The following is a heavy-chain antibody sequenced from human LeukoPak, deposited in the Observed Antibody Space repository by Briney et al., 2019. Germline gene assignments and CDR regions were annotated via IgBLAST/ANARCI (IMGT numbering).Heavy chain of an antibody. D-gene: IGHD3-10*01. V-gene: IGHV4-59*08. J-gene: IGHJ5*02. CDR2: IYYSGST. Sequence: SETLSLTCTVSGGSISSYYWSWIRQPPGKGLEWIGYIYYSGSTNYNPSLKSRVTISVDTSKNQFSLKLSSVTAADTAVYYCARHETYYYGSQFDPWGQGTQVTVSS. CDR3: ARHETYYYGSQFDP. CDR1: GGSISSYY.